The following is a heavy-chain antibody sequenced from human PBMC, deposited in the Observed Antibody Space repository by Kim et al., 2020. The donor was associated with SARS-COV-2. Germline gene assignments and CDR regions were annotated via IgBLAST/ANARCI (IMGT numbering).Heavy chain of an antibody. Sequence: SETLSLTCTVSGGSISSYYWSWIRQPPGKGLEWIGYIYYSGSTNYNPSLKSRVTISVDTSKNQFSLKLSSVTAADTAVYYCARHTGDSGSYSHAFDIWGQGTMVTVSS. V-gene: IGHV4-59*08. CDR2: IYYSGST. CDR1: GGSISSYY. J-gene: IGHJ3*02. D-gene: IGHD1-26*01. CDR3: ARHTGDSGSYSHAFDI.